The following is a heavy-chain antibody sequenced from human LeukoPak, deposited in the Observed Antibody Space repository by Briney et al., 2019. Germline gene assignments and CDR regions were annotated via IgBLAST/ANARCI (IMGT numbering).Heavy chain of an antibody. J-gene: IGHJ3*02. CDR3: ARESLHAFDI. Sequence: SETLSLTCTVSGGSISSYYWSWIRQPPGKGLEWIGYIYYSGSANYNPSLKSRVTISVDTSKNQFSLKLSSVTAADTAVYYCARESLHAFDIWGQGTMVTVSS. V-gene: IGHV4-59*01. CDR1: GGSISSYY. CDR2: IYYSGSA.